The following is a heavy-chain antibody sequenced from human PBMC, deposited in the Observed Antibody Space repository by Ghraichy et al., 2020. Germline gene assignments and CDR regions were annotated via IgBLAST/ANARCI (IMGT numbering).Heavy chain of an antibody. CDR2: INHSGST. CDR1: GGSFSGYY. D-gene: IGHD2-2*01. Sequence: SETLSLTCAVYGGSFSGYYWSWIRQPPGKGLEWIGEINHSGSTNYNPSLKSRVTISVDTSKNQFSLKLSSVTAADTAVYYCATEERRNCSSTSCQGNDAFDIWGQGTMVTVSS. V-gene: IGHV4-34*01. J-gene: IGHJ3*02. CDR3: ATEERRNCSSTSCQGNDAFDI.